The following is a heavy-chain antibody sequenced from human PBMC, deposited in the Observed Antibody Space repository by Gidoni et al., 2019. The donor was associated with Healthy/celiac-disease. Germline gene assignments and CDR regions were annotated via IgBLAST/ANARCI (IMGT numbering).Heavy chain of an antibody. Sequence: VQLVESGGGLVQPGGSLRLSCAASVFPFRTAWMYWVRQAPGKGLEWVGRSKSKTDGGTTDYAATGKGRFNISRDDSKNTLYLKMNSLKTEDTAVYYGTTHQPDYGVYFDDWGQGTLVTVSS. CDR1: VFPFRTAW. D-gene: IGHD4-17*01. V-gene: IGHV3-15*07. CDR3: TTHQPDYGVYFDD. CDR2: SKSKTDGGTT. J-gene: IGHJ4*02.